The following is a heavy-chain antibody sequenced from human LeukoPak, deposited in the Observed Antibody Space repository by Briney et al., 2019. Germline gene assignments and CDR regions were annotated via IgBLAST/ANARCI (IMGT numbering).Heavy chain of an antibody. V-gene: IGHV4-59*08. CDR2: IYYSGST. D-gene: IGHD6-19*01. CDR3: ARHSSGWYSNYYYYMDV. CDR1: GGSISSYY. J-gene: IGHJ6*03. Sequence: SETLSLTCTVSGGSISSYYWSWIRQPPGRGLEWIGYIYYSGSTYYNPSLKSRVTISVDTSKNQFSLKLSSVTAADTAVYYCARHSSGWYSNYYYYMDVWGKGTTVTVSS.